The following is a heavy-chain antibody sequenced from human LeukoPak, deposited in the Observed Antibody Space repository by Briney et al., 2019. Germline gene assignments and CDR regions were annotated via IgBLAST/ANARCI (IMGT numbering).Heavy chain of an antibody. CDR2: IYYSGST. CDR1: GGSSSSGDYY. Sequence: PSETLSLTCTVSGGSSSSGDYYWSWIRQPPGKGLEWIGYIYYSGSTYYNPSLKSRVTISLDTSKKQFSLKLRSVTAADTAVYYCARDYGSGSQFYYYYGMDVWGQGTTVTVSS. J-gene: IGHJ6*02. D-gene: IGHD3-10*01. V-gene: IGHV4-30-4*01. CDR3: ARDYGSGSQFYYYYGMDV.